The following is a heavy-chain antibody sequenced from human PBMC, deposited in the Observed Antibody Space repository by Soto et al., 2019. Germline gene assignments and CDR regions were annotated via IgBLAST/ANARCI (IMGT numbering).Heavy chain of an antibody. CDR1: GFTLSPYA. Sequence: QVQLVESGGGVVQPGRSLRLSCAASGFTLSPYAMFWVRQAPGKGLEYVAVISYDGSDKYYADSVKGRFTISRDNSKNTLYLQMNSLRAEDTGIYSCARGSYGNRHYYHAMDVWGQGTTVTVSS. D-gene: IGHD4-4*01. CDR2: ISYDGSDK. J-gene: IGHJ6*02. CDR3: ARGSYGNRHYYHAMDV. V-gene: IGHV3-30-3*01.